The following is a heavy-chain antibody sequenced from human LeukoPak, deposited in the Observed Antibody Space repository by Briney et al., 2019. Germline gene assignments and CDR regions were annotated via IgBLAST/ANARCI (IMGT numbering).Heavy chain of an antibody. CDR3: ARHSEDYGGTIDY. CDR1: GYSFTSYW. CDR2: IYPGDSDT. J-gene: IGHJ4*02. Sequence: GESLKISCKGSGYSFTSYWIGWVRQMPGKGLEWMGIIYPGDSDTRYSPSFQGQVTISADKSTSTAYLQWSSLKASDTAMYYCARHSEDYGGTIDYWGQGTLVTVSS. V-gene: IGHV5-51*01. D-gene: IGHD4-23*01.